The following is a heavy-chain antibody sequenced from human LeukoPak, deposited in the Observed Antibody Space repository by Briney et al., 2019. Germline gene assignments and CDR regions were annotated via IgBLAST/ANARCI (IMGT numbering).Heavy chain of an antibody. CDR1: GYPFTGYY. V-gene: IGHV1-46*01. J-gene: IGHJ4*02. Sequence: ASVKVSCKASGYPFTGYYMHWVRQAPGQGLEWMGIINPSGGSTSYAQKFQGRVTMTRDTSTSTVYMELSSLRSEDTAVYYCARPNDDYVWGSYPSYYFDYWGQGTLVTVSS. CDR3: ARPNDDYVWGSYPSYYFDY. D-gene: IGHD3-16*02. CDR2: INPSGGST.